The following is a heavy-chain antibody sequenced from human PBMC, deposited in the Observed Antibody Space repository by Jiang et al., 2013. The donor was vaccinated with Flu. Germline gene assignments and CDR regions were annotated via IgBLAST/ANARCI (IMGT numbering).Heavy chain of an antibody. J-gene: IGHJ6*02. V-gene: IGHV5-51*01. Sequence: GAEVKKPGESLKISCEGFGYYFSSFWISWVRQMPGKGLEWMGIIYPADSDTRYSPSFQGQVTISVDKFANTAYLQWRSLKAADSAMYYCARLVTTRDAMDVWGQGTTVTVSS. CDR1: GYYFSSFW. D-gene: IGHD4-17*01. CDR2: IYPADSDT. CDR3: ARLVTTRDAMDV.